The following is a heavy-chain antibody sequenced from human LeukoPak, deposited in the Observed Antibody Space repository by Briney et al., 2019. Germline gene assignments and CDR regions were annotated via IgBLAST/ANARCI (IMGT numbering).Heavy chain of an antibody. CDR1: GGSISSSSFY. V-gene: IGHV4-39*07. CDR2: IYYSGTT. Sequence: SETLSLTCTVSGGSISSSSFYWGWIRQPPGKGLDWIGSIYYSGTTYYNPSLKSRVTISIDTSKNRFSMKLSSVTAADTAVYYCARDLSSSVAFDIWGQGTMVTVSS. D-gene: IGHD6-6*01. J-gene: IGHJ3*02. CDR3: ARDLSSSVAFDI.